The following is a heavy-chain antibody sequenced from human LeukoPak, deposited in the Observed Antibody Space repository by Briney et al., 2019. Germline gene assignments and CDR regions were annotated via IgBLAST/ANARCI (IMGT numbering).Heavy chain of an antibody. Sequence: GGSLRLSCAASGFTFEDYAMHWVRQAPGKGLEWVSGISWNSGSIGYADSVKGRFTISRDNAKNSLYLQMNSLRAEDTALYYCAMVRGVNEPFDYWGQGTLVTVSS. CDR3: AMVRGVNEPFDY. D-gene: IGHD3-10*01. CDR1: GFTFEDYA. J-gene: IGHJ4*02. V-gene: IGHV3-9*01. CDR2: ISWNSGSI.